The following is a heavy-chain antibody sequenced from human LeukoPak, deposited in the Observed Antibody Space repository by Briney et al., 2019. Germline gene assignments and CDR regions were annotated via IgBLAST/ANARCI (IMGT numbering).Heavy chain of an antibody. Sequence: SETLSLTCTVSGGSISSSGYYWGWIRQPPGKGLEWIGSIYYSGSTNYIPSLKTRITISVDKSKNQFSLSLTSVTAADTAVYYCARGRDGFNSLPFDYWGQGTLVTVSS. CDR1: GGSISSSGYY. CDR3: ARGRDGFNSLPFDY. D-gene: IGHD5-24*01. CDR2: IYYSGST. J-gene: IGHJ4*02. V-gene: IGHV4-39*07.